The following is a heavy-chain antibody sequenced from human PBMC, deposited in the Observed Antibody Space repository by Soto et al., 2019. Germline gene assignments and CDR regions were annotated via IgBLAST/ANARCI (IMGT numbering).Heavy chain of an antibody. CDR3: ARDNRLAVAGTWGFDF. D-gene: IGHD6-19*01. CDR1: GGSFSGYY. V-gene: IGHV4-4*07. Sequence: PSETLSLTCGVSGGSFSGYYWSWIRQPAGKGLEWIGRIYSSGSSNYNPSLNSRLTMSVDTSKNQFSLKLSSLTVADTAVYFCARDNRLAVAGTWGFDFWGQGTLVTVSS. J-gene: IGHJ4*02. CDR2: IYSSGSS.